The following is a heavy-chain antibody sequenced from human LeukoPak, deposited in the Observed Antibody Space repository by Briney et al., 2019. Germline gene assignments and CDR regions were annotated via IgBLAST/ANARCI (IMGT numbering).Heavy chain of an antibody. V-gene: IGHV4-59*08. CDR3: ARTRTSPAAAAFDI. J-gene: IGHJ3*02. CDR2: IYYSGST. CDR1: GFTFSSCV. D-gene: IGHD6-13*01. Sequence: GSLRLSCAASGFTFSSCVMSWIRQPPGKGLEWIGYIYYSGSTNYNPSLKSRVTISVDTSKNQFSLKLSSVTAADTAVYYCARTRTSPAAAAFDIWGQGTMVTASS.